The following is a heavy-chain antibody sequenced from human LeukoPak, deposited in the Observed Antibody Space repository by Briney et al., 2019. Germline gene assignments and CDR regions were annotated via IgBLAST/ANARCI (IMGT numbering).Heavy chain of an antibody. CDR2: IYTSGST. Sequence: SETLSPTCTVSGGSISSYYWSWIRQPPGKGLEWIGYIYTSGSTTYNPSLRSRVTISVDTSKNQFSLKLSSVTAADTAVYFCARGDSHSYGYTYYYYMDVWGKGTTVTVSS. D-gene: IGHD5-18*01. CDR1: GGSISSYY. J-gene: IGHJ6*03. CDR3: ARGDSHSYGYTYYYYMDV. V-gene: IGHV4-4*09.